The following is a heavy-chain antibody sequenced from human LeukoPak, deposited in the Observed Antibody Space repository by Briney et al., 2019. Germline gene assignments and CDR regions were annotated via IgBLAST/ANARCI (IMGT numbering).Heavy chain of an antibody. CDR3: TTEGDDYSNDWFDP. D-gene: IGHD4-11*01. CDR1: GFTFSNAW. V-gene: IGHV3-15*01. CDR2: IKSKTDGGTT. Sequence: GGSLRLPCAASGFTFSNAWMSWVRQAPGKGLEWVGRIKSKTDGGTTDYAAPVKGRFTISRDDSKNTLYLQMNSLKTEDTAVYYCTTEGDDYSNDWFDPWGQGTLVTVSS. J-gene: IGHJ5*02.